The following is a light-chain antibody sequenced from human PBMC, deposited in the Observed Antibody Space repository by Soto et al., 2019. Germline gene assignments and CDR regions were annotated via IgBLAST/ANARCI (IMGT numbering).Light chain of an antibody. CDR3: QQSYSTPWT. CDR1: QSVSNY. CDR2: AAS. J-gene: IGKJ1*01. V-gene: IGKV1-39*01. Sequence: DIQMTQSPSSLSASVGDRVTITCRASQSVSNYLNWYQQKPGQAPKLLIYAASSLQSGVPSRFSGSGSGTEFTLPISILQPDDFATYYCQQSYSTPWTFGQGTKVDIK.